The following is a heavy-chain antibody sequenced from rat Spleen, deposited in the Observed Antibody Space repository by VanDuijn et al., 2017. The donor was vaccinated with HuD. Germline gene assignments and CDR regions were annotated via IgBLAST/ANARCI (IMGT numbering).Heavy chain of an antibody. CDR3: ARHEDYGGYSRDYFGY. CDR2: ISYEGTST. D-gene: IGHD1-11*01. CDR1: GFTFSDYY. V-gene: IGHV5-22*01. Sequence: EVQLVESGGGLVQPGRSMKLSCAASGFTFSDYYMAWVRQAPKKGLEWVASISYEGTSTYYGDSVKGRFTISRDNAKSTLYRQMNSLRSEDTATYFCARHEDYGGYSRDYFGYWGQGVMVTVSS. J-gene: IGHJ2*01.